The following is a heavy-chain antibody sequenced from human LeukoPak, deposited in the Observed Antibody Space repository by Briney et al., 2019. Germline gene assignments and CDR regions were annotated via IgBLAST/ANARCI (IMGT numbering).Heavy chain of an antibody. Sequence: GGSLRLSCAASGFTFSSYEINWVRQAPGKGLEWVSYISSSGSTIYYADSVKGRFTISRDNAKNSLYLQMNSLRAEDTAVYYCAREGGGDSAFDIWGQGTMVTVSS. V-gene: IGHV3-48*03. CDR2: ISSSGSTI. D-gene: IGHD1-26*01. CDR3: AREGGGDSAFDI. CDR1: GFTFSSYE. J-gene: IGHJ3*02.